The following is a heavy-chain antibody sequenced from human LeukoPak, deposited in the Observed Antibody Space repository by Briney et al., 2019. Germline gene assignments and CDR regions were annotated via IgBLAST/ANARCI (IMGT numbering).Heavy chain of an antibody. Sequence: SETLSLTCTVSGGSIRSYYWSWIRQPAGKGLEWIGRVYSSGSTDYNPSLKSRVTMSVDTSKNQFSLKVTSVTAADTAVYYCARDQSSGYNWFAPWGQGTLVTVSS. V-gene: IGHV4-4*07. CDR1: GGSIRSYY. CDR3: ARDQSSGYNWFAP. CDR2: VYSSGST. D-gene: IGHD6-19*01. J-gene: IGHJ5*02.